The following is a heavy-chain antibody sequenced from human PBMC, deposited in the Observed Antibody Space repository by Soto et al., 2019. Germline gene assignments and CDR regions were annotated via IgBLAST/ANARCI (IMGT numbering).Heavy chain of an antibody. CDR3: ERGQWYYGPGSYYPRWFDT. CDR1: GGSFSGYY. V-gene: IGHV4-34*01. J-gene: IGHJ5*02. CDR2: INRSGST. Sequence: NPSETLSLTCAVYGGSFSGYYWSWIRQPPGKGLEWIGEINRSGSTNYNPSLKSRVTISVDTSKNQFSLKLSSVTAADTAVYYCERGQWYYGPGSYYPRWFDTWGQGTLVTVSS. D-gene: IGHD3-10*01.